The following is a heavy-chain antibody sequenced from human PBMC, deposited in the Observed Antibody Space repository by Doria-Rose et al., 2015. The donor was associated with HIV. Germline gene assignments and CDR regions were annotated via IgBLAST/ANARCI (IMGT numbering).Heavy chain of an antibody. J-gene: IGHJ6*03. CDR2: LHDIGGT. CDR1: GVSLSSPGMG. CDR3: ARQTFYYMDV. V-gene: IGHV4-61*08. Sequence: QVQLVESGPVLVKPTETLTLTCTVSGVSLSSPGMGVRWIRQMPRKGLEWIWYLHDIGGTNYNPSLKSRVTISADTSKNQFSLKLSSLTAADTAVYYCARQTFYYMDVWGKGTTVTVSS. D-gene: IGHD3-16*01.